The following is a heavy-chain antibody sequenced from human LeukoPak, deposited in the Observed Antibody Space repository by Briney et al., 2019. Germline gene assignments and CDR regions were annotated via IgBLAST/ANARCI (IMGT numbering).Heavy chain of an antibody. CDR2: IIPIFGTA. Sequence: VASVKVSCKASGGTFSSYAISWVRQAPGQGLEWMGRIIPIFGTANYAQKFQGRVTITTDKSTSTAYMELSSLRSEDTAVYYCARDPSPLTGEFDYWGQGTLVTVSS. CDR3: ARDPSPLTGEFDY. J-gene: IGHJ4*02. V-gene: IGHV1-69*05. CDR1: GGTFSSYA. D-gene: IGHD7-27*01.